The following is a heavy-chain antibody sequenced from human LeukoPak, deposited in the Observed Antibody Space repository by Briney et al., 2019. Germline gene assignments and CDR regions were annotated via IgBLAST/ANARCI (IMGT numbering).Heavy chain of an antibody. CDR1: GYSISSGYY. Sequence: SETLSLTCTVSGYSISSGYYWGWIRQPPGKGLEWIGSIYHSGSTYYNPSLKSRVAISVDTSKNQFSLKLSSVTAADTAVYYCARDNIVVVAATKAYYFDYWGQGTLVTVSS. CDR2: IYHSGST. V-gene: IGHV4-38-2*02. CDR3: ARDNIVVVAATKAYYFDY. J-gene: IGHJ4*02. D-gene: IGHD2-15*01.